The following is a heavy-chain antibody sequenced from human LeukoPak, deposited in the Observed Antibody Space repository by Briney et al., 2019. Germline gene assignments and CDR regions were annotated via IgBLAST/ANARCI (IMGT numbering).Heavy chain of an antibody. Sequence: GGSLRLSCAASGFTVSSNYMSWVRQAPGKGLEWVSVIFSGGSTYYADSVKGRFTISRDDSKNTLYLQMNSLRAEDTAMHYCARVMTVVVAAGDWFDPWGQGTLVTVSS. CDR2: IFSGGST. CDR3: ARVMTVVVAAGDWFDP. CDR1: GFTVSSNY. V-gene: IGHV3-66*01. J-gene: IGHJ5*02. D-gene: IGHD2-15*01.